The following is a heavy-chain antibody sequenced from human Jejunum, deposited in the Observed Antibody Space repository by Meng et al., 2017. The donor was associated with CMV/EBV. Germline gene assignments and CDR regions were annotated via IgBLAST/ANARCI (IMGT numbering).Heavy chain of an antibody. CDR3: ATVFDY. Sequence: LKISFAASGLTFTNYWLHWVRQAPGKGLVWVSGTNTAGTSTYYADSVKGRFTISRDNAKNTLYLQMNSLRAEDTAVYYCATVFDYWGQGTLVTVSS. V-gene: IGHV3-74*01. CDR1: GLTFTNYW. CDR2: TNTAGTST. D-gene: IGHD4-17*01. J-gene: IGHJ4*02.